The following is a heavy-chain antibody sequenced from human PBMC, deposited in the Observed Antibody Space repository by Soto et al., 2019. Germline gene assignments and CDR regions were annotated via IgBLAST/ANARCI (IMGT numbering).Heavy chain of an antibody. CDR3: TRDPGIAAPGRGLGDY. CDR2: IDTYTGNT. D-gene: IGHD6-13*01. J-gene: IGHJ4*02. CDR1: GYTFTTYG. Sequence: QIQLVQSGAEVKKPGASVKVSCKASGYTFTTYGISWVRQAPGQGLEWMGWIDTYTGNTKYAQQLQDRVTMTTDTSPSTAYMELRSLRSDDTALYYCTRDPGIAAPGRGLGDYWGQGTLVTVS. V-gene: IGHV1-18*01.